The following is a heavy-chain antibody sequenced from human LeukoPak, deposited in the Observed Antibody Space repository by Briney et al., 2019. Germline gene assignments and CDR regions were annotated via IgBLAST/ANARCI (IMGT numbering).Heavy chain of an antibody. CDR1: GGTFSSYA. D-gene: IGHD3-22*01. V-gene: IGHV1-69*04. CDR3: AATYYYDSSGYYWVRYFDY. J-gene: IGHJ4*02. Sequence: ASVKVSRKASGGTFSSYAISWVRQAPGQGLEWMGRIIPILGIANYAQKFQGRVTITADKSTSTAYMELSSLRSEDTAVYYCAATYYYDSSGYYWVRYFDYWGQGTLVTVSS. CDR2: IIPILGIA.